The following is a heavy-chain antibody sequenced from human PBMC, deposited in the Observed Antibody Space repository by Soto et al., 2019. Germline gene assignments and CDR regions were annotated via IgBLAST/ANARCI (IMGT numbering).Heavy chain of an antibody. J-gene: IGHJ4*02. V-gene: IGHV4-61*01. CDR2: LYYSGHT. CDR3: ARVPTGTTWVTSEY. D-gene: IGHD1-7*01. Sequence: QVQLQESGPGLVKPSETLSLTCTVSGGSVSSGSYYWSWIRQPPGKGLEVIGYLYYSGHTNYNPSLESRVTIAVDPSKNQFSLKLSSVTAADTAVYYCARVPTGTTWVTSEYWGQGTLVTLSS. CDR1: GGSVSSGSYY.